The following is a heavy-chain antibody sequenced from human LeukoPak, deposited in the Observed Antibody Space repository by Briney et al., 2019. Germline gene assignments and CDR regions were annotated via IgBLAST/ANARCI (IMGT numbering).Heavy chain of an antibody. CDR3: ARGGEYCSSTSCYTVIDY. J-gene: IGHJ4*02. V-gene: IGHV3-21*01. D-gene: IGHD2-2*02. Sequence: GGSLRLSCAASGFTVSSNYMSWVRQAPGKGLEWVSSISSSSSYIYYADSVKGRFTISRDNAKNSLYLQMNSLRAEDTAVYYCARGGEYCSSTSCYTVIDYWGQGTLVTVSS. CDR1: GFTVSSNY. CDR2: ISSSSSYI.